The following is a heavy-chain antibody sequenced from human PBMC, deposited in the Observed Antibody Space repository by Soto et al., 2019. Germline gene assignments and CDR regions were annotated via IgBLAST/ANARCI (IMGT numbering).Heavy chain of an antibody. D-gene: IGHD2-2*01. CDR3: ARGRGYCSSTSCLNWFDP. V-gene: IGHV1-69*06. CDR1: GGTFSSYA. CDR2: IIPIFGTA. Sequence: ASVKVSCKASGGTFSSYAISWVRQAPGQGLEWMGGIIPIFGTANHAQKFQGRVTITADKSTSTAYMELSSLRSEDTAVYYCARGRGYCSSTSCLNWFDPWGQGTLVTVSS. J-gene: IGHJ5*02.